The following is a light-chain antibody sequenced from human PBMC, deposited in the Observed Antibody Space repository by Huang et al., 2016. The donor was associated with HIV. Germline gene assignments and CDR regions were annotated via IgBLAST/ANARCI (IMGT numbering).Light chain of an antibody. CDR3: QQYHNWPVT. CDR1: QSISSN. V-gene: IGKV3-15*01. J-gene: IGKJ2*01. Sequence: EIMMTQSPATLSVSPGERATLSCRASQSISSNLAWYQKKPAQTPRLLIYGATARATGIPVRFRGSGSGTYFTLTINSLQSEDFAVYYCQQYHNWPVTFGQGTKVDIK. CDR2: GAT.